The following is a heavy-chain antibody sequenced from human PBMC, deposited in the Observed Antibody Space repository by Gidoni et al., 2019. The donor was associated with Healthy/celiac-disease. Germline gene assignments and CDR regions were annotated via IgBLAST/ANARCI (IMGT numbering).Heavy chain of an antibody. V-gene: IGHV3-15*01. CDR2: IKSKTDGGTT. CDR1: GFTFSNAW. D-gene: IGHD2-15*01. J-gene: IGHJ4*02. Sequence: EVQLVESGGGLVKPGGSLSLPCAASGFTFSNAWMSWVRQAPGKGLEWVGRIKSKTDGGTTDYAAPVKGRFTISRDDSKNTLYLQMNSLKTEDTAVYYCTTDSMGSPFGLYYFDYWGQGTLVTVSS. CDR3: TTDSMGSPFGLYYFDY.